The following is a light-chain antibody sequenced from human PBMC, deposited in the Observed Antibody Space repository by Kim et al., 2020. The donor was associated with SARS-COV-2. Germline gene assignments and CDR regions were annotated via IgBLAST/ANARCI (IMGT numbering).Light chain of an antibody. CDR1: PSSDTD. CDR2: DAS. V-gene: IGKV3-11*01. CDR3: QQRNSWPPAVT. Sequence: PGERAALSCRASPSSDTDLAWYQQKPGQAPRLLVYDASNRATGVPGRFSGSGSGTDFTLTISSLEPEDFSTYYCQQRNSWPPAVTFGGGTKVDIK. J-gene: IGKJ4*01.